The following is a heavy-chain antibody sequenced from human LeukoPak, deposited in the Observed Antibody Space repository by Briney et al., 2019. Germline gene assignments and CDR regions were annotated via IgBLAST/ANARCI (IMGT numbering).Heavy chain of an antibody. V-gene: IGHV3-74*01. D-gene: IGHD6-13*01. Sequence: GGSLRLSCAASGFTFSSYWMHWVRQAPGKGLVWVSRINSDGSSTSYADSVKGRFTISRDNAKNSLYLQMNSLRAEDTAVYYCAGRFPLSIAAARYYYYYMDVWGKGTTVTISS. CDR2: INSDGSST. CDR1: GFTFSSYW. J-gene: IGHJ6*03. CDR3: AGRFPLSIAAARYYYYYMDV.